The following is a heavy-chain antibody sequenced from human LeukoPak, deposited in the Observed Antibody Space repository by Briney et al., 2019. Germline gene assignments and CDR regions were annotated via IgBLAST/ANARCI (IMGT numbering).Heavy chain of an antibody. V-gene: IGHV3-23*01. Sequence: GGSLRLSCVVSGLTFSSYAMSWVRQAPGKGPEWVSAIRGSGSNTYYADSVKGRFTISRDNSKNTLYLQMNSLRAEDTAIYYCAKVPYYDFWSGYSYFDLWGQGTLVTVSS. CDR3: AKVPYYDFWSGYSYFDL. CDR1: GLTFSSYA. D-gene: IGHD3-3*01. CDR2: IRGSGSNT. J-gene: IGHJ4*02.